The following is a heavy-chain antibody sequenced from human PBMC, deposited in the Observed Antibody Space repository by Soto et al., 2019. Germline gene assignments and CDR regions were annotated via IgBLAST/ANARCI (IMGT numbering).Heavy chain of an antibody. J-gene: IGHJ4*02. D-gene: IGHD3-3*01. V-gene: IGHV4-59*01. Sequence: SETQSLTYTVSGGTIISYYWSWIRQPPGKGLEWIGYIYYSGSTNYNPSLKSRVTISVDTSKNQFSLKLSSVTAADTAVYYCARVYPHTIFGVVTPQGTFDYWGQGTLVTVSS. CDR3: ARVYPHTIFGVVTPQGTFDY. CDR2: IYYSGST. CDR1: GGTIISYY.